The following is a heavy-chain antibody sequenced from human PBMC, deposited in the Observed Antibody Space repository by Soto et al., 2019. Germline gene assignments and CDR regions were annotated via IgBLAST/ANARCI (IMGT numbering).Heavy chain of an antibody. CDR2: IYRSGTT. V-gene: IGHV4-38-2*01. CDR3: ARTPSGSYYSVFNY. J-gene: IGHJ4*02. Sequence: SETLSLTCFVSNFSISSGDYWCWIRQSPGEGLEWIASIYRSGTTSYNPSLKSRVTISVDPSKNQFSLMLTAVTAADTAVYYCARTPSGSYYSVFNYWGRGSLVTVSS. D-gene: IGHD1-26*01. CDR1: NFSISSGDY.